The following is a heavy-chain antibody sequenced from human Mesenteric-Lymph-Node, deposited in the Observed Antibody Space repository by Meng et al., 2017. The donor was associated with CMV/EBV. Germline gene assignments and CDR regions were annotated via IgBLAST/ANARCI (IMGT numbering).Heavy chain of an antibody. J-gene: IGHJ4*02. V-gene: IGHV1-69*10. CDR2: IIPILGIE. CDR1: VGTFSSYS. CDR3: ARVACDPSAYYFDY. Sequence: SVKVSCKASVGTFSSYSISWVRQAPGQGLEWMGEIIPILGIENYAQKFQGRVTITADKSTSTAYMELSSLRSEDTAVYYCARVACDPSAYYFDYWGQGTLVTVSS.